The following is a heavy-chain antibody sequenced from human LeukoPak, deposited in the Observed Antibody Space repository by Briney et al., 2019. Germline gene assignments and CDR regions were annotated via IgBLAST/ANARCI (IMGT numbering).Heavy chain of an antibody. Sequence: QAGGSLRLSCVASGFTFSNYAMSWVRQAPGKGLEWVAVISYDGSNKYYADSVKGRFTISRDNSKNTLYLQMNSLRAEDTAVYYCARDPVATINYFDYWGQGTLVTVSS. CDR1: GFTFSNYA. V-gene: IGHV3-30-3*01. D-gene: IGHD5-12*01. CDR2: ISYDGSNK. J-gene: IGHJ4*02. CDR3: ARDPVATINYFDY.